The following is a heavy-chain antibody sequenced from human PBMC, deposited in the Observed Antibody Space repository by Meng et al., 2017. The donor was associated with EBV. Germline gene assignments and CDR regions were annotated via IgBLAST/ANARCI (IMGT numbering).Heavy chain of an antibody. CDR1: GGPFSYYA. Sequence: QWRLVQDAAEVKKPGSSVKVSCKTSGGPFSYYAISWVRQAPGQGLEWLGGFLPRLGAPNYAQKFHGRVKITAEESTGTHYMDLSSLRSEDTAIYYCASESGRGYTPDYWGQGTLVTVSS. V-gene: IGHV1-69*01. CDR3: ASESGRGYTPDY. CDR2: FLPRLGAP. J-gene: IGHJ4*02. D-gene: IGHD3-10*01.